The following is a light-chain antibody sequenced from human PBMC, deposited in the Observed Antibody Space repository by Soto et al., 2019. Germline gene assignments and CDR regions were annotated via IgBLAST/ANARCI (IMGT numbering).Light chain of an antibody. CDR1: SSDVGSYDR. CDR3: SSYISTSTSV. Sequence: QSVLTQPPSVSGSPGQSVTISCSGTSSDVGSYDRVSWSWYQQSPGTAPKLIIYKVSDRPSGVPDRFSGSKSGDTASLTISVLQAEDEADYYCSSYISTSTSVFGTGTKVTVL. V-gene: IGLV2-18*02. CDR2: KVS. J-gene: IGLJ1*01.